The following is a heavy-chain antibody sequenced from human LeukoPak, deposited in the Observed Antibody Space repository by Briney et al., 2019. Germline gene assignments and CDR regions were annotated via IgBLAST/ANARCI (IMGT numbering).Heavy chain of an antibody. D-gene: IGHD3-22*01. CDR3: ARDITGIVVDDY. CDR1: GYTFTSYY. Sequence: ASVKVSCKASGYTFTSYYMHWVRQAPGQGLEWMGIINPSGGSTSYAQKFQGRVTMTRDTSTSTVYMELSSLRSEDTAVYYCARDITGIVVDDYWGQGTLVTASS. CDR2: INPSGGST. V-gene: IGHV1-46*01. J-gene: IGHJ4*02.